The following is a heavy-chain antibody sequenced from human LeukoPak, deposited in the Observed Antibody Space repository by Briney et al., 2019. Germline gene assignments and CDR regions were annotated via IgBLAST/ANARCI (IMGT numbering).Heavy chain of an antibody. D-gene: IGHD2-2*01. J-gene: IGHJ6*02. Sequence: GSSVKVSCKASGGTFSSYAISWVRQAPGQGLEWMGGIIPIFGTANYAQKFQGRVTITADESTSTAYMELSSLRSEDTAVYYCATNYPDIVVVPAANAIYYYYGMDVWGQGTTVTVS. V-gene: IGHV1-69*01. CDR3: ATNYPDIVVVPAANAIYYYYGMDV. CDR1: GGTFSSYA. CDR2: IIPIFGTA.